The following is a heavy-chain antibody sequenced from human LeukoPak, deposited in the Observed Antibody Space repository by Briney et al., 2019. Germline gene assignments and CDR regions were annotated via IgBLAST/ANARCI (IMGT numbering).Heavy chain of an antibody. CDR1: GDTFSSYA. Sequence: ASVKVSCKASGDTFSSYAFNWVRQAPGQGLEWMGGIITLIGTASYAQNFQGRVTIATDESTSTAYMELSSLRSEDTAVYYCASPPDAYNWNQLFFDSWGQGTLVTVSS. D-gene: IGHD1-20*01. CDR3: ASPPDAYNWNQLFFDS. J-gene: IGHJ4*02. V-gene: IGHV1-69*05. CDR2: IITLIGTA.